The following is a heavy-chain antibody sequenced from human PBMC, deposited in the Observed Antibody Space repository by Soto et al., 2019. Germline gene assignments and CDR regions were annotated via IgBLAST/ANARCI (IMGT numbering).Heavy chain of an antibody. J-gene: IGHJ3*02. D-gene: IGHD1-26*01. Sequence: QVQLQESGPGLVKPSETLSLTCTVSGGSISGYYWSWIRQPAGKGLEWIGRIYSSGSTNDNPSLQSRVSMSVETSRNQFSLRLNSVTAADTAVYYCARREGVGGGHDIWGQGTMVTVSS. V-gene: IGHV4-4*07. CDR2: IYSSGST. CDR3: ARREGVGGGHDI. CDR1: GGSISGYY.